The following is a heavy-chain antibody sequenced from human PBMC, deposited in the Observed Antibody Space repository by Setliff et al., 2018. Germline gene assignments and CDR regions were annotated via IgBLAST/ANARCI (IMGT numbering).Heavy chain of an antibody. Sequence: ASVKVSCKASGGTFSSYGVSWVRQAPGQGLEWMGGTIPSFGSTNYAQKFQDRVTIITDESTSTADMELSSLRTEDTAVYYCAREGVDTRSSTDYRYYMDVWGKGTTVTVSS. CDR1: GGTFSSYG. V-gene: IGHV1-69*05. CDR3: AREGVDTRSSTDYRYYMDV. J-gene: IGHJ6*03. CDR2: TIPSFGST. D-gene: IGHD5-18*01.